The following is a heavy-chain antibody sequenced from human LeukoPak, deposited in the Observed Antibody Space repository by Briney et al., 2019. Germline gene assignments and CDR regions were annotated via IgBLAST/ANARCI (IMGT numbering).Heavy chain of an antibody. Sequence: ASMKVSFKASGYTFTIYYMHWVRQAPGQGLEWMGIINPSGGSTSYAQKFQGRVTMTRDMSTSTVYMELSSLRSEDTAVYYCARGVYGSGSSFWFDPWGQGTLVTVSS. D-gene: IGHD3-10*01. CDR2: INPSGGST. J-gene: IGHJ5*02. V-gene: IGHV1-46*01. CDR1: GYTFTIYY. CDR3: ARGVYGSGSSFWFDP.